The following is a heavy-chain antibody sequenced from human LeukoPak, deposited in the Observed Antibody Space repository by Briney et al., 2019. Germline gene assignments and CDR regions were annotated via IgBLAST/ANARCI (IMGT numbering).Heavy chain of an antibody. CDR2: IYYSGST. Sequence: SETLSLTCTVSGGSIGSTNYYWGWIRQPPGKGLEWIGSIYYSGSTYYNSSLKSRVTISVDTSKNQFSPKLSSVTAADTAVYYCARHRDYWGQGTLVTVSS. CDR1: GGSIGSTNYY. CDR3: ARHRDY. J-gene: IGHJ4*02. V-gene: IGHV4-39*01.